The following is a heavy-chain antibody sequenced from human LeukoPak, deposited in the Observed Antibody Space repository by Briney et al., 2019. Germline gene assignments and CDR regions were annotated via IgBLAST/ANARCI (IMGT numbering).Heavy chain of an antibody. CDR1: GYTFTGYY. Sequence: GASVKVSCKASGYTFTGYYMHWVRQAPGQGLEWMGWINPNSGGTNYAQKFQGRVTMTRDTSISTAYMELSRLRSDNTAVYYCASEYCSSTSCYLPYYYYMDVWGKGTTVTVSS. CDR3: ASEYCSSTSCYLPYYYYMDV. J-gene: IGHJ6*03. D-gene: IGHD2-2*01. V-gene: IGHV1-2*02. CDR2: INPNSGGT.